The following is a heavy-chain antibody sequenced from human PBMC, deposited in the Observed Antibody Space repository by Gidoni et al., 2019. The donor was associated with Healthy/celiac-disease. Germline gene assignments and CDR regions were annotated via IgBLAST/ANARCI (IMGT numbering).Heavy chain of an antibody. CDR3: ASSTYYYDSSGYSSPNAFDI. CDR2: ISSSSSYI. CDR1: GSTFSSYS. J-gene: IGHJ3*02. D-gene: IGHD3-22*01. V-gene: IGHV3-21*01. Sequence: EVQRVESGGGRVKPGGSRRLSCAASGSTFSSYSRNWVRQAPGKGLEWVSSISSSSSYIYYADSVKGRFTISRDNAKNSLYLQMNSLRAEDTAVYYCASSTYYYDSSGYSSPNAFDIWGQGTMVTVSS.